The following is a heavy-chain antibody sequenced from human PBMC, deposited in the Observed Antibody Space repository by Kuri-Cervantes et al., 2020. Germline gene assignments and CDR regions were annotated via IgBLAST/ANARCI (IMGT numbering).Heavy chain of an antibody. CDR1: GFSFNNHA. D-gene: IGHD3-22*01. V-gene: IGHV3-23*01. J-gene: IGHJ4*02. CDR3: AKFYDSSGYFDY. Sequence: GGSLRLSCAASGFSFNNHAMSWVRQAPGKGLEWVSAISGSGGSTYYADSVKGRFTISRDNSKNTLYLQMNSLRAEDTAVYYCAKFYDSSGYFDYWGQGTLVTVSS. CDR2: ISGSGGST.